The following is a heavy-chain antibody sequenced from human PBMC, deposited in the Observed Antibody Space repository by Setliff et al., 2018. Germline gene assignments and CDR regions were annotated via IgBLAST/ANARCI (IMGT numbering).Heavy chain of an antibody. CDR3: ARDRVVVLAVRRGFYFDY. CDR1: GFSISSGYY. Sequence: SETLSLTCAVSGFSISSGYYWGWIRQPPGKGLEWIVNIHHSGKAYYNPSLKSRVTMSVDKSKNHVSLKLSSVTAADTAVYYCARDRVVVLAVRRGFYFDYWGQGTLVTVSS. CDR2: IHHSGKA. V-gene: IGHV4-38-2*02. D-gene: IGHD2-15*01. J-gene: IGHJ4*02.